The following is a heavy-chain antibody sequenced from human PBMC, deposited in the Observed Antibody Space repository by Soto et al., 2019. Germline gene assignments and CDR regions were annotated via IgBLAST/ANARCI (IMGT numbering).Heavy chain of an antibody. Sequence: QVQLVQSGAEVKKPGSSVKVSCKASGGTFSSYAISWVRQAPGQGLEWMGGIIPIFGTANYAQKFQGRVTITADETTSTAYMELSSLRSEYTTVYYCARGDTNFGVVSYYYGMDVWGQGTTVTVSS. J-gene: IGHJ6*02. CDR1: GGTFSSYA. CDR2: IIPIFGTA. CDR3: ARGDTNFGVVSYYYGMDV. V-gene: IGHV1-69*12. D-gene: IGHD3-3*01.